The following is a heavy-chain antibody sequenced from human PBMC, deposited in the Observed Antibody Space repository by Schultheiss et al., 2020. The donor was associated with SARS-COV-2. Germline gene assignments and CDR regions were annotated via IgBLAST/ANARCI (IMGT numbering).Heavy chain of an antibody. D-gene: IGHD3-16*01. Sequence: GSLRLSCAASGFTFSSYAMNWVRQAPGKGLEWVSSISSSSSYIYYADSVKGRFTISRDNSKNTLYLQMNSLRAEDTAVYYCAKGEYYDYVWGSAYDYWGQGTLVTVSS. J-gene: IGHJ4*02. V-gene: IGHV3-21*04. CDR3: AKGEYYDYVWGSAYDY. CDR1: GFTFSSYA. CDR2: ISSSSSYI.